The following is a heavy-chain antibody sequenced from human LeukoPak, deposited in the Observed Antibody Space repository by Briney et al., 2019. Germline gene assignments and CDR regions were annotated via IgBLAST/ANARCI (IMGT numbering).Heavy chain of an antibody. CDR2: IYHSGST. V-gene: IGHV4-30-2*01. CDR3: ARAPSGSYLSGYYFDY. D-gene: IGHD1-26*01. J-gene: IGHJ4*02. CDR1: GGSISSGGYY. Sequence: SQTLSLTCTVSGGSISSGGYYWSWIRQPPGKGLEWIGYIYHSGSTYYNPSLKSRVTISVDRSKNQFSLKLSSVTAADTAVYYCARAPSGSYLSGYYFDYWGQGTLVTVSS.